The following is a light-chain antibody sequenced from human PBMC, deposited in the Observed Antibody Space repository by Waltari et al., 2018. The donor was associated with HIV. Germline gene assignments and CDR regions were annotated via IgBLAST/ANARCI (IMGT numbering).Light chain of an antibody. CDR1: QSLITSDGKAY. J-gene: IGKJ2*01. Sequence: DVVMTQTQFSLSVLPGQPASIPCKSSQSLITSDGKAYLYWYLQQSGLPPLLLIYGVYSRFSVVPARISGSGSGADFTLKISRVELEYVGDYCCMQTIQPPYTFGQGTNLEIK. CDR2: GVY. CDR3: MQTIQPPYT. V-gene: IGKV2D-29*01.